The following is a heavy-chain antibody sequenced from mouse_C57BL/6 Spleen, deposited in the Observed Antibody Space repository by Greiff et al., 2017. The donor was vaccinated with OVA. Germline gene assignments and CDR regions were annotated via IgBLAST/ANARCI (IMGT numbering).Heavy chain of an antibody. V-gene: IGHV1-85*01. CDR3: ARREDYDDGAWFAY. J-gene: IGHJ3*01. D-gene: IGHD2-4*01. Sequence: QVQLQQSGPELVKPGASVKLSCKASGYTFTSYDINWVKQRPGQGLEWIGWIYPRDGSTKYNEKFKGKATLTVDTSSSTAYMELHSLTSEDSAVYFCARREDYDDGAWFAYWGQGTLVTVSA. CDR2: IYPRDGST. CDR1: GYTFTSYD.